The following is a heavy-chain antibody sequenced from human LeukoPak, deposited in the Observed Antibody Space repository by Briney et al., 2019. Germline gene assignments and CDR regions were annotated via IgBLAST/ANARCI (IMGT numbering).Heavy chain of an antibody. V-gene: IGHV1-46*01. Sequence: ASVKVSCKASGYTFTSYYMHWVRQAPGQGLGWMGIINPSGGSTSYAQKFQGRVTMARDMSTSTVYMELSSLRSENTAVYYCARVRLERRDAFDIWGQGTMVTVSS. J-gene: IGHJ3*02. CDR1: GYTFTSYY. D-gene: IGHD1-1*01. CDR3: ARVRLERRDAFDI. CDR2: INPSGGST.